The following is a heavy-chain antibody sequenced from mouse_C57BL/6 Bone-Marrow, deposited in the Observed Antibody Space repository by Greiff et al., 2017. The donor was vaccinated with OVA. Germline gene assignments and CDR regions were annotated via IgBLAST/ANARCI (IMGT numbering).Heavy chain of an antibody. CDR3: SLLLWLRLAY. Sequence: VQLQQSGAELVRPGASVKLSCTASGFNIKDDYMHWVKQRPEQGLEWIGWIDPENGDTEYASQFQGKATITADTSSNTAYLQLSSLTSEDTAVYYCSLLLWLRLAYWGQGTLVTVSA. CDR1: GFNIKDDY. D-gene: IGHD2-2*01. V-gene: IGHV14-4*01. CDR2: IDPENGDT. J-gene: IGHJ3*01.